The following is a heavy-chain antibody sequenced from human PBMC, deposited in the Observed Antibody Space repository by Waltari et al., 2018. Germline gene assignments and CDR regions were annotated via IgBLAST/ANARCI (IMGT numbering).Heavy chain of an antibody. Sequence: QVQLQESGPGLVKPSETLSLTCTVSGGSISSYYWSWIRQPPGKGLEWIGYIYYSGSTNYNPAPKSRFTISVDTSKNQFSLKLSSVTAADTAVYYCARHAGTGSSGYLPPHFDYWGQGTLVTVSS. CDR2: IYYSGST. J-gene: IGHJ4*02. V-gene: IGHV4-59*08. CDR1: GGSISSYY. CDR3: ARHAGTGSSGYLPPHFDY. D-gene: IGHD3-22*01.